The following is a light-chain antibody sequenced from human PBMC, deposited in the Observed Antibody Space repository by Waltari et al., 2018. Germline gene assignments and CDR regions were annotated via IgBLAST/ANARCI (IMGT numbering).Light chain of an antibody. CDR3: QQYNNWPPGA. J-gene: IGKJ1*01. CDR2: GPS. Sequence: EIVMTQSPATLSVSPGERATLSCRASQSVSSNLAWYQQKPGQAPRLLIHGPSTRATGIPSRFSGSGSGTEFTLTISSLQSEDFAVYYCQQYNNWPPGAFGQGTKVEIK. V-gene: IGKV3-15*01. CDR1: QSVSSN.